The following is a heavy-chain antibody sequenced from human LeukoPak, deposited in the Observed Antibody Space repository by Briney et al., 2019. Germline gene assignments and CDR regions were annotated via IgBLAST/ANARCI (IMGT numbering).Heavy chain of an antibody. Sequence: KPSETLSLTCTVSGGSISSYYWSWIRQPPGKGLEWIGYIHYSGTTNHNPSLKSRVTISVDTSKNQFSLKLSSVTAADTAVYYCAGESSLFFDFWGQGTLVTVSS. J-gene: IGHJ4*02. D-gene: IGHD6-6*01. CDR2: IHYSGTT. CDR1: GGSISSYY. CDR3: AGESSLFFDF. V-gene: IGHV4-59*08.